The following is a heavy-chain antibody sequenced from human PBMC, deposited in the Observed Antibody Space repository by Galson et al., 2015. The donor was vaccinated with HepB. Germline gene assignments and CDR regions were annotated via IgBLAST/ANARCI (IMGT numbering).Heavy chain of an antibody. CDR3: ARDIGPLTMTRGYLAS. CDR1: GFNFGDHA. CDR2: ISWNSGGV. D-gene: IGHD3-10*01. V-gene: IGHV3-9*01. Sequence: SLRLSCAGSGFNFGDHAMHWVRQVPGKGLEWVSAISWNSGGVGYADSVRGRFTISRDNARNSVSLQMNSLRVEDTALYYCARDIGPLTMTRGYLASWGQGTVVTITS. J-gene: IGHJ1*01.